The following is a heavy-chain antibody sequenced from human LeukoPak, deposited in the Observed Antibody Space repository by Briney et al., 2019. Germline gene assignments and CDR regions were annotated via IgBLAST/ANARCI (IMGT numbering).Heavy chain of an antibody. D-gene: IGHD3-16*01. CDR3: ASVGSDYDYVWGSQTGY. Sequence: PGGSLRLSCAASGFAFSTYSMNWVRQAPGKGLEWVSYISSSGSTIYYADSVKGRFTISRDNAKNSLYLQMNSLRAEDTAVYYCASVGSDYDYVWGSQTGYWGQGTLVTVSS. CDR1: GFAFSTYS. J-gene: IGHJ4*02. V-gene: IGHV3-48*04. CDR2: ISSSGSTI.